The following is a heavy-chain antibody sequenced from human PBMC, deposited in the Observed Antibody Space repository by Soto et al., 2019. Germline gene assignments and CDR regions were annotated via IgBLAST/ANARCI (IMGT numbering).Heavy chain of an antibody. D-gene: IGHD5-12*01. CDR1: GFTFSSYG. J-gene: IGHJ4*02. V-gene: IGHV3-30*03. Sequence: GGSLRLSCAASGFTFSSYGMHWVRQGPGKGLEWVALISYDGSIKCYADSVKGRFTISRDNSKNTLYLQMSSLRAEDTAVYYCAADGYNYWGQGTLVTVSS. CDR3: AADGYNY. CDR2: ISYDGSIK.